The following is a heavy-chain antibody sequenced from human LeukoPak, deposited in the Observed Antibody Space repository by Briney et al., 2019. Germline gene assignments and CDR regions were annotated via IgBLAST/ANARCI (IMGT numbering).Heavy chain of an antibody. Sequence: ASVKVSCKASGYTFTSYGISWVRQAPGQGLEWMGWISAYNGNTNYAQKLQGRVTMTTDTSTSTAYMELRSLRSDDTAVYYCARDTRTTVTLDSDYWGQGTLVTVSS. V-gene: IGHV1-18*01. CDR3: ARDTRTTVTLDSDY. D-gene: IGHD4-17*01. CDR2: ISAYNGNT. CDR1: GYTFTSYG. J-gene: IGHJ4*02.